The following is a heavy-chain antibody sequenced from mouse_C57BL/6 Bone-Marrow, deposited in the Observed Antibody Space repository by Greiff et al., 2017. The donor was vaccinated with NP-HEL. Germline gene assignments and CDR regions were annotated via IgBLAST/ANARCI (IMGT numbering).Heavy chain of an antibody. CDR1: GYTFTEYT. D-gene: IGHD3-2*02. CDR2: FYPGSGSI. V-gene: IGHV1-62-2*01. CDR3: ARHEALDSSGYPWFAY. Sequence: QVQLKQSGAELVKPGASVKLSCKASGYTFTEYTIHWVKQRSGQGLEWIGWFYPGSGSIKYNEKFKDKATLTADKSSSTVYMELSRLTSEDSAVYFCARHEALDSSGYPWFAYWGQGTLVTVSA. J-gene: IGHJ3*01.